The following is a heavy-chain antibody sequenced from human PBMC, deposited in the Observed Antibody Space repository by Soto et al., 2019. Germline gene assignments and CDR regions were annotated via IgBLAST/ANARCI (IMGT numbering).Heavy chain of an antibody. CDR3: ARSPAIGSYSHFDY. Sequence: SETLSLTCTVSGGSVSSGSYYWSWIRQPPGKGLEWIGYIYYSGSTNYNPSLKSRVTISVDTSKNQFSLKLSSVTAADTAVYYCARSPAIGSYSHFDYWGQGTMVTVSS. J-gene: IGHJ4*02. CDR2: IYYSGST. D-gene: IGHD3-10*01. V-gene: IGHV4-61*01. CDR1: GGSVSSGSYY.